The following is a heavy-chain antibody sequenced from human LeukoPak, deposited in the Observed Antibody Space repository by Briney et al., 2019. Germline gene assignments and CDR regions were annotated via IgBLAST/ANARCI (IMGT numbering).Heavy chain of an antibody. D-gene: IGHD3-22*01. CDR1: GFTFSKFA. J-gene: IGHJ4*02. Sequence: GGSLRVSCTASGFTFSKFAMSWVRQAPGKGLEWVASISGSDGTTYYADSVKGRFNISRDNSKQMLYLDMNSLTAEDTALYSSAKDANYYDSSGYLIPFDYWGQGTLVTVAS. CDR3: AKDANYYDSSGYLIPFDY. V-gene: IGHV3-23*01. CDR2: ISGSDGTT.